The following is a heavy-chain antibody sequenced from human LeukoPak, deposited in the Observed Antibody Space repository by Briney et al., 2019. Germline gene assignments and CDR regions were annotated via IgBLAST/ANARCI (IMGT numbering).Heavy chain of an antibody. CDR2: IYSTGSA. Sequence: SETLSLTCIVSGGSISGHYWNWIRQPPGRGLVWIGHIYSTGSAYYSPSLKSRVAILLDTSKNQFSLRLNSLTAADTAVYYCARSTALNYFDSSGPVDYWGQGTLVTVSS. CDR1: GGSISGHY. J-gene: IGHJ4*02. D-gene: IGHD3-22*01. CDR3: ARSTALNYFDSSGPVDY. V-gene: IGHV4-59*11.